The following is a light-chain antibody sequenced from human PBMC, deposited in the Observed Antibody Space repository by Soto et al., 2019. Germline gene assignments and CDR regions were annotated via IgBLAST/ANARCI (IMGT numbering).Light chain of an antibody. CDR1: SSDIGAYNH. J-gene: IGLJ3*02. Sequence: QSVLTQPASVSGSPGQSITISCTGTSSDIGAYNHVSWYQQYPGKAPTLVIYEVTNRPSGVSSRLSGSKSGNTASLTISGLQAEDEGDYYCSSYTTSDTWVFGGGTKVTVL. CDR3: SSYTTSDTWV. V-gene: IGLV2-14*01. CDR2: EVT.